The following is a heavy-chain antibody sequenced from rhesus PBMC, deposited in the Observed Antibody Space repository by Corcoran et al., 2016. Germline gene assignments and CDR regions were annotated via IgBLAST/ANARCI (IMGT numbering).Heavy chain of an antibody. V-gene: IGHV5-2*01. Sequence: EVQLVQSGAEVKRPGESLKISCKTSGYSFTSYWISWVRQLPGKGLEWMGASDPNDSDTRYSPSFQGQVTISADKSISTTYRQWSSLKASDSATYYCAKEARIGLFDYWGQGVLVTVSS. J-gene: IGHJ4*01. CDR2: SDPNDSDT. CDR3: AKEARIGLFDY. CDR1: GYSFTSYW.